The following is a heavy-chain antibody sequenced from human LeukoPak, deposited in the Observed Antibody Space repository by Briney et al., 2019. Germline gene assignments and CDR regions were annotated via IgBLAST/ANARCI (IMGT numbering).Heavy chain of an antibody. CDR2: ISSSGSTI. CDR3: ARGGSSSRYEYYYYYYYMDV. J-gene: IGHJ6*03. V-gene: IGHV3-11*01. D-gene: IGHD6-6*01. CDR1: GFTFSDYY. Sequence: GGSLRLSCEASGFTFSDYYMSWIRQAPGKGLEWVSYISSSGSTIYYADSVKGRFTISRDNAKNSLYLQMNSLRAEDTAVYYCARGGSSSRYEYYYYYYYMDVWGKGTTVTVSS.